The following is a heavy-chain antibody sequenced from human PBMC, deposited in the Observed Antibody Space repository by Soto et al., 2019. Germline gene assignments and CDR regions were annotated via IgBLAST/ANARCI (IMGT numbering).Heavy chain of an antibody. D-gene: IGHD3-22*01. CDR2: INAGNGNT. Sequence: ASVKVSCKASGYTFTSYAIHWVRQAPGQRLEWMGWINAGNGNTKYSQKFQGRVTITRDTSASTAYMELSSLRSEDTAVYYCARDTLYDSSGYYYVGYNWFDPWGQGTLVTVS. CDR3: ARDTLYDSSGYYYVGYNWFDP. V-gene: IGHV1-3*01. J-gene: IGHJ5*02. CDR1: GYTFTSYA.